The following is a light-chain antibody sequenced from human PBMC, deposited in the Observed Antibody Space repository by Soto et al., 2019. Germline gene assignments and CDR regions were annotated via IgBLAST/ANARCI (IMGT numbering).Light chain of an antibody. J-gene: IGKJ1*01. CDR1: QSLTSNY. CDR2: GAS. Sequence: EIVLTQSPGTLSLSPGERATLSCRASQSLTSNYLAWYQQKPGQAPRLLIYGASSRATGIPDRFSGSGSGTDFTLTIIRPEPEDFAVYYCQQYGRSLWTFGQGTKVEIK. CDR3: QQYGRSLWT. V-gene: IGKV3-20*01.